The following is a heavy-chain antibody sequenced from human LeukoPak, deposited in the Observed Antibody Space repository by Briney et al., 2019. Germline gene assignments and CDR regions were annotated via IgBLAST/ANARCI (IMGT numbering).Heavy chain of an antibody. D-gene: IGHD2-15*01. J-gene: IGHJ4*02. CDR2: IYYSGST. CDR1: GGSISSYY. CDR3: AREGRYPSALDY. V-gene: IGHV4-59*01. Sequence: SETLSLTCTVSGGSISSYYWSWIRQPPGKGLEWIGYIYYSGSTNYNPSLKSRVTISVDTSKNQFSLKLSSVTAADTAVYYCAREGRYPSALDYWGQGTLVTVSS.